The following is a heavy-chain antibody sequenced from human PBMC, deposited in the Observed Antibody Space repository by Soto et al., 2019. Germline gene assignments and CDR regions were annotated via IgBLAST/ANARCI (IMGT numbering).Heavy chain of an antibody. D-gene: IGHD1-1*01. CDR1: GFTFSSYG. Sequence: QVQLVESGGGVVQPGRSLRLSCAASGFTFSSYGMHWVRQAPGKGVEWVAIISYDEINKYYADSVKGRFTISRDNSKNTLYLQMNSLRAEDTAVYYCAKSVYNWNDGFFDYWGQGTLVTVSS. CDR2: ISYDEINK. V-gene: IGHV3-30*18. J-gene: IGHJ4*02. CDR3: AKSVYNWNDGFFDY.